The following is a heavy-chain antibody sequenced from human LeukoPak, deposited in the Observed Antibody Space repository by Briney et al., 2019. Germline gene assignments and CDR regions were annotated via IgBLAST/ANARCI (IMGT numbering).Heavy chain of an antibody. CDR2: IYYSGST. CDR3: ARGGYSYGYLYYFDY. Sequence: SETLPLTCTVSGGSSSSYYWSWIRQPPGKELEWIGYIYYSGSTHYNPSLKSRVTISVDTSKNQFSLKLSSVTAADTAVYYCARGGYSYGYLYYFDYWGQGTLVTVSS. CDR1: GGSSSSYY. J-gene: IGHJ4*02. V-gene: IGHV4-59*01. D-gene: IGHD5-18*01.